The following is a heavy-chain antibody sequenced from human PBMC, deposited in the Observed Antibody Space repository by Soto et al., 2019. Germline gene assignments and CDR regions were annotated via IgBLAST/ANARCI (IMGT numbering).Heavy chain of an antibody. CDR2: ISYDGSNK. Sequence: VQLVESGGGVVQPGRSLRLSCAASGFTFSSYGMHWVRQAPGKGLEWVAVISYDGSNKYYADSVKGRFTISRDNSTNTLYLQMNSLIAEDTAVYYCAKDTGLDIRYYYYGMDVWGQGTTVTVSS. CDR1: GFTFSSYG. D-gene: IGHD2-2*03. V-gene: IGHV3-30*18. CDR3: AKDTGLDIRYYYYGMDV. J-gene: IGHJ6*02.